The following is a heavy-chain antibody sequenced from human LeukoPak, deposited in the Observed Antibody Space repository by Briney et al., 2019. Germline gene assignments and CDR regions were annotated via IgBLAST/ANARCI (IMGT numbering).Heavy chain of an antibody. CDR2: IYYSGST. D-gene: IGHD3-3*01. V-gene: IGHV4-39*07. CDR3: ARDVRFLEWLLESAYYYYYMDV. CDR1: GGSISSSSYY. Sequence: SETLSLTCTVSGGSISSSSYYWGWIRQPPGKGLEWSGSIYYSGSTYYNPSLKSRVTISVDTSKNQFSLKLSSVTAADTAVYYCARDVRFLEWLLESAYYYYYMDVWGKGTTVTVSS. J-gene: IGHJ6*03.